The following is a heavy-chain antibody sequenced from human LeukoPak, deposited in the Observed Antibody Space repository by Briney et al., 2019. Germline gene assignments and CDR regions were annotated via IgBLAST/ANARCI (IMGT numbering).Heavy chain of an antibody. D-gene: IGHD2-2*02. CDR1: GGSISSYY. J-gene: IGHJ2*01. CDR2: IYYSGST. V-gene: IGHV4-59*01. CDR3: AASKIVVPAAIRPYWYFDL. Sequence: SETLSLTCTVSGGSISSYYWSWIRQPPGKGLEWIGYIYYSGSTNYNPSLKSRVTISVDTSKNQFSLKLSSVTAADTAVYYCAASKIVVPAAIRPYWYFDLWGRGTLVTVSS.